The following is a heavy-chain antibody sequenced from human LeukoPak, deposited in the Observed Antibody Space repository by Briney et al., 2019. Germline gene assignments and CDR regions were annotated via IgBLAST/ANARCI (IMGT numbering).Heavy chain of an antibody. CDR1: GGSISSGDYY. CDR2: IYYSGST. V-gene: IGHV4-30-4*08. CDR3: ARVLRGPAAIGNNWLDP. J-gene: IGHJ5*02. Sequence: PSETLSLTCTVSGGSISSGDYYWSWIRQPPGKGLEWIGYIYYSGSTYYNPSLKSRVTISVDTSKNQFSLKLSSVTAADTAVYYCARVLRGPAAIGNNWLDPWGQGTLVTVSS. D-gene: IGHD2-2*02.